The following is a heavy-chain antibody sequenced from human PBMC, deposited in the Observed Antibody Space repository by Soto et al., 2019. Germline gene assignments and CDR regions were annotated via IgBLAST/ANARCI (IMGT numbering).Heavy chain of an antibody. D-gene: IGHD5-12*01. V-gene: IGHV1-2*02. CDR1: GYTFTAYW. J-gene: IGHJ4*02. CDR3: ARTSTRGYSGYDLDH. Sequence: VASVKVSCKASGYTFTAYWIHWVRQAPGQGLEWMGYINPNTGGTNYPQKFQGRVTMTRDTSITTAHMELSRLRSDDTAVYYCARTSTRGYSGYDLDHWGQGTLVTVSS. CDR2: INPNTGGT.